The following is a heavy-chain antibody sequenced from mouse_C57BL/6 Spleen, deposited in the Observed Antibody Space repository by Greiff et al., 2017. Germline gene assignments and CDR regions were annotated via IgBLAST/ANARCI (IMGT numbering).Heavy chain of an antibody. CDR3: VRHVDSNYGAMDY. D-gene: IGHD2-5*01. CDR2: IRSKSNNYAT. Sequence: VQLKESGGGLVQPKGSLKLSCAASGFSFNTYAMNWVRQAPGKGLEWVARIRSKSNNYATYYADSVKDRFTISRDDSESMLYLQMNNLKTEDTAMYYCVRHVDSNYGAMDYWGQGTSVTVSS. V-gene: IGHV10-1*01. CDR1: GFSFNTYA. J-gene: IGHJ4*01.